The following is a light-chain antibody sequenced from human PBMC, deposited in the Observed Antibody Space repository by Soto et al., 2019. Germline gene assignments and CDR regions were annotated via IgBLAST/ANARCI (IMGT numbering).Light chain of an antibody. J-gene: IGKJ5*01. V-gene: IGKV3-11*01. CDR3: QQRAGSST. CDR2: DAS. CDR1: QSVSSY. Sequence: EIVMTQSPATLSVSPGERATLSFRASQSVSSYLAWYQQKPGQAPRLLIYDASRRVTGIPARFSGSGSGTDFTLTLSSLEPEDFAVYYCQQRAGSSTFGQGTRLEIK.